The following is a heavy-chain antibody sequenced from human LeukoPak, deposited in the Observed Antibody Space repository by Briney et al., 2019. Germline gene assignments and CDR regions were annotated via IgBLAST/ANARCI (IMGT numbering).Heavy chain of an antibody. CDR3: ARSGSRGGLDF. V-gene: IGHV1-69*05. CDR2: IIPIFGTP. J-gene: IGHJ4*02. CDR1: GDTFSNYA. Sequence: SVKVSCKASGDTFSNYAISWVRQAPGQGLEWMGGIIPIFGTPNYAQKFQGRVTVTTDESTSTAFMELSSLRSEDTAVYCCARSGSRGGLDFWGQGTLVTVSS. D-gene: IGHD3-10*01.